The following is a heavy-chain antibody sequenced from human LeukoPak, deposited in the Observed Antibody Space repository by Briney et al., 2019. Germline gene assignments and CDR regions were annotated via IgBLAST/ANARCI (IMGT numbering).Heavy chain of an antibody. J-gene: IGHJ5*02. D-gene: IGHD1-7*01. CDR3: ARDPWNYGEDWFDP. CDR2: ISAYNGNT. CDR1: GYTFNSYG. V-gene: IGHV1-18*01. Sequence: ASVKVSCKASGYTFNSYGISWVRQAPGQGLEWMGWISAYNGNTNYAQKLQGRVTMTTDTSTSTAYMELRSLRSDDTAVYYCARDPWNYGEDWFDPWGQGTLVTVSS.